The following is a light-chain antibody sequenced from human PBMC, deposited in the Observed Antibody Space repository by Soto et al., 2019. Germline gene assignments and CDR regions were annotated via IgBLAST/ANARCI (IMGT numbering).Light chain of an antibody. CDR3: QQSNNWPYT. V-gene: IGKV3-15*01. CDR1: QSVRDN. Sequence: EIVMTHSPATLSVSPGERATLSCRASQSVRDNLAWYQQKPCQAPRLLIYGASTSATGIPARFSGSGSGTEFPLTINSLQSEDFALYFCQQSNNWPYTFGQGTKLEIK. J-gene: IGKJ2*01. CDR2: GAS.